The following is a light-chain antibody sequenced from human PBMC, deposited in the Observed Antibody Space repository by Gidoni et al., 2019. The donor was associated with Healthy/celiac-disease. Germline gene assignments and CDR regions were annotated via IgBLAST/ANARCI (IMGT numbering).Light chain of an antibody. J-gene: IGKJ2*01. Sequence: DIHMTQSPSTLSASVGDRVTITCRASQSISSWLAWYQQKPGKAPKLLIYKASSLESGVPSKFSGSGSGTEFTLTISSLQPDDFATYYCQHWNTFGQGTKLEIK. V-gene: IGKV1-5*03. CDR2: KAS. CDR3: QHWNT. CDR1: QSISSW.